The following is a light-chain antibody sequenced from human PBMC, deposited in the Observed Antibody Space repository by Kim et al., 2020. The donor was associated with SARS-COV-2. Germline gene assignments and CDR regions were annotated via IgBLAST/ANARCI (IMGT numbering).Light chain of an antibody. CDR1: NDYSYCK. CDR2: VGTGVIVE. J-gene: IGLJ2*01. V-gene: IGLV9-49*01. CDR3: ATEHGSGTNFVCPLGV. Sequence: QPVLTQPPSASASLGASVTLTCTLRNDYSYCKVDCFQERPGKGPHFVMRVGTGVIVESKGDDKSDRFSVLDSGLNRFLPINHIHEEDERDYHCATEHGSGTNFVCPLGVFDGGTQLTVL.